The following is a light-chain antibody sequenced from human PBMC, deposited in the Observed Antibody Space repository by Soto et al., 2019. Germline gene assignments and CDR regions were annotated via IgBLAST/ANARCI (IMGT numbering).Light chain of an antibody. CDR2: AAS. Sequence: DIQMTQSPCSRSSSVVGICTITCLASQSISNYLNWYQQKPGKAPKLLIYAASGLQSGAPSRFSGSGSGTDFTLSISSLQPEDFATYYCQQSYRTPLTFGGGTKVDI. CDR3: QQSYRTPLT. V-gene: IGKV1-39*01. J-gene: IGKJ4*01. CDR1: QSISNY.